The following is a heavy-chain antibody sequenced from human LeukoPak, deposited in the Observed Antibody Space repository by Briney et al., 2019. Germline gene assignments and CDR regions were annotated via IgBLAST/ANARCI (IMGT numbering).Heavy chain of an antibody. Sequence: ASVKVSCKASGYTFTSYDINWVRQATGQGLEWMGWMNPNSGNTGYAQKFQGRVTMTRNTSISTAYMELSSPRSEDTAVYYCARGGRDGYNRHNWFDPWGQGTLVTVSS. V-gene: IGHV1-8*01. D-gene: IGHD5-24*01. CDR3: ARGGRDGYNRHNWFDP. CDR1: GYTFTSYD. CDR2: MNPNSGNT. J-gene: IGHJ5*02.